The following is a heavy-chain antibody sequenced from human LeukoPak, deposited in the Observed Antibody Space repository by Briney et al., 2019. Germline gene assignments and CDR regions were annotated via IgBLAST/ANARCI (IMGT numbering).Heavy chain of an antibody. D-gene: IGHD5-18*01. Sequence: PSETLSLTCDVSGDFFRSYWWGWVRQPAGKGLEWIGRIYATGSTNFNPSLKSRLTMSMDTSTNQFSLKLTSVTAADTAVYYCAISIGYSYGDDAFDVWGPGTGVTVSS. CDR3: AISIGYSYGDDAFDV. V-gene: IGHV4-4*07. CDR2: IYATGST. CDR1: GDFFRSYW. J-gene: IGHJ3*01.